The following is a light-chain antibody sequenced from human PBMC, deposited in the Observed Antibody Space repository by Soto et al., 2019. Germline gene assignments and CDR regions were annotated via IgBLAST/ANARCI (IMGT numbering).Light chain of an antibody. CDR3: QVWDSIREHVV. J-gene: IGLJ2*01. CDR2: DDD. Sequence: SYELTQPPSVSVAPGHTSRITCGGNNFGSKSVYWYQQKPGRAPVLVVYDDDDRPSGIPERFSGSNSGIMATLTISRVEAGDEADYFCQVWDSIREHVVFGGGTKVTVL. V-gene: IGLV3-21*02. CDR1: NFGSKS.